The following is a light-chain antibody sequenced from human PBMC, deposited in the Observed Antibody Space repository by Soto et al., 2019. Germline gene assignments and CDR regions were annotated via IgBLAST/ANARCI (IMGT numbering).Light chain of an antibody. Sequence: LVLTQAPAILSLSPVERATLYCCTSQSVSSNLAWYQQKPGQAPRLLIYDASNRATGIPARFSGSGSGTDFTLTISSLEPEDFAVYYCQQRSNWPQLTFGGGTKVDI. J-gene: IGKJ4*01. CDR2: DAS. CDR3: QQRSNWPQLT. V-gene: IGKV3-11*01. CDR1: QSVSSN.